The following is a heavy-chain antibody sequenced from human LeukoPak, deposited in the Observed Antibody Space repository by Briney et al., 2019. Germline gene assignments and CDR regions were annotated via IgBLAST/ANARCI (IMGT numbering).Heavy chain of an antibody. CDR2: INHSGST. Sequence: PSETLSLTCAVYGGSFSGYYWSWIRQPPGRGLEWIGEINHSGSTNYNPSLKSRVTISVDTSKNQFSLKLSSVTAADTAVYYCARGGFDLERQHSNWFDPWGQGTLVTVSS. D-gene: IGHD1-1*01. J-gene: IGHJ5*02. V-gene: IGHV4-34*01. CDR1: GGSFSGYY. CDR3: ARGGFDLERQHSNWFDP.